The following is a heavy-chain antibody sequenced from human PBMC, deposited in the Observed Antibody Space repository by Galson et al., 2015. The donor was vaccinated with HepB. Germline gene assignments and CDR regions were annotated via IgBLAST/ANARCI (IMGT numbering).Heavy chain of an antibody. Sequence: SLRLSCATSGFTFSRAWMNRVRQAPGKGLQWVGRIRDKSDGGTIDYAAPVKDRFTISRDDSRNTVLLQMNSLKADDTGVYYCILTRYSTYFYYYGLDVWGQGTTVTVSS. CDR3: ILTRYSTYFYYYGLDV. V-gene: IGHV3-15*07. CDR1: GFTFSRAW. CDR2: IRDKSDGGTI. J-gene: IGHJ6*02. D-gene: IGHD4-11*01.